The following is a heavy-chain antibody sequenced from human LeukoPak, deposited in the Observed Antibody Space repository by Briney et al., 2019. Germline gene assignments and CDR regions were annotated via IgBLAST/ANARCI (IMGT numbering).Heavy chain of an antibody. CDR2: ISEIGDSR. CDR1: GFSFDDYA. Sequence: GGSLRLSCAASGFSFDDYAMHWVRQAPGRGLEWVSHISEIGDSRYYTGSVRGRFTISRDNSKNSLYLQMNSLRSEDTAVYYCGKDRSSGWYPLIDYWGQGIMVTLSS. CDR3: GKDRSSGWYPLIDY. J-gene: IGHJ4*02. D-gene: IGHD6-19*01. V-gene: IGHV3-43*02.